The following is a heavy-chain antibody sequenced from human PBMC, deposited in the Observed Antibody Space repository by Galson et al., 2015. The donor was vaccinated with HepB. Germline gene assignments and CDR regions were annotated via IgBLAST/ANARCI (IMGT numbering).Heavy chain of an antibody. Sequence: QSGAEVKKPGESLKISCKGSGYSFTTFWITWVRQRPGKGLEWMGRIEPSDSYTDYSPSFQGHVAISVDKSITTAYLQWSSLKASDTAMYYCVSRQYYFASGTYYNVSDYWGQGTLVTVSS. CDR2: IEPSDSYT. V-gene: IGHV5-10-1*01. D-gene: IGHD3-10*01. J-gene: IGHJ4*02. CDR1: GYSFTTFW. CDR3: VSRQYYFASGTYYNVSDY.